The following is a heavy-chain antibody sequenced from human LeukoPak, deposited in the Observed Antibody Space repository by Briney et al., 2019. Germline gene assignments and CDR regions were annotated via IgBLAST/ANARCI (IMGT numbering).Heavy chain of an antibody. J-gene: IGHJ4*02. CDR1: GGSFSGKY. Sequence: SETLSLTCAVYGGSFSGKYWTWIRQPPGKGLEWIGEITHSGSTYYNPSLKSRVTISVGTSKNQFSLKLNSVTAADTAVYYCARDLMTWGQGTLVTVSS. V-gene: IGHV4-34*01. CDR2: ITHSGST. CDR3: ARDLMT.